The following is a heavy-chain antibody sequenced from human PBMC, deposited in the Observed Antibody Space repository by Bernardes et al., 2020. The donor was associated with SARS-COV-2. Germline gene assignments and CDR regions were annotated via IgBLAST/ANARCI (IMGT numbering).Heavy chain of an antibody. CDR1: GFTFSSYG. D-gene: IGHD6-19*01. Sequence: VGSLRLSCAASGFTFSSYGMHWVRQAPGKGLEWVAVISYDGSNKYYADSVKGRFTISRDNSKNTLYLQMNSLRAEDTAVYYCAKESSGWYLDYWGQGTLVTVSS. CDR2: ISYDGSNK. J-gene: IGHJ4*02. CDR3: AKESSGWYLDY. V-gene: IGHV3-30*18.